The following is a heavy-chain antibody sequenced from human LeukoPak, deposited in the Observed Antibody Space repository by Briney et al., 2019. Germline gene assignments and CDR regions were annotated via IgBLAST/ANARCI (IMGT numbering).Heavy chain of an antibody. CDR2: ISAYNGNT. J-gene: IGHJ6*03. D-gene: IGHD2-21*01. CDR3: ARSPYSEYYYYYYMDV. Sequence: ASVKVSCKASGGTFSSYAISWVRQAPGQGLEWMGWISAYNGNTNYAQKLQGRVTMTTDTSTSTAYMELRSLRSDDTAVYYCARSPYSEYYYYYYMDVWGKGTTVTVSS. CDR1: GGTFSSYA. V-gene: IGHV1-18*01.